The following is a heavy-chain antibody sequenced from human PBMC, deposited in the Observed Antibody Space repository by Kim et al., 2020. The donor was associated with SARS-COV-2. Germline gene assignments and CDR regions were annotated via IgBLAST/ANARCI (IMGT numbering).Heavy chain of an antibody. J-gene: IGHJ4*02. V-gene: IGHV4-34*01. CDR3: VRAGAVRPRGRGDY. CDR1: GGSFSGYY. Sequence: SETLSVTCAVYGGSFSGYYWSWIRQPPGKGLEWIGEINHCGSTNYNPSHMSRVTISVDTSKNQFSLKLSSVTAADTAVYYCVRAGAVRPRGRGDYWGQGT. D-gene: IGHD3-10*01. CDR2: INHCGST.